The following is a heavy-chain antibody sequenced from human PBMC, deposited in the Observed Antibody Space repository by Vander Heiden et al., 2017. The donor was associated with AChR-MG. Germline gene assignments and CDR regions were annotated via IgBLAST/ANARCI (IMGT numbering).Heavy chain of an antibody. CDR3: AREKNYDILTGPTDAFDI. CDR1: GFPFSSSG. V-gene: IGHV3-33*01. J-gene: IGHJ3*02. CDR2: IWYDGSNK. D-gene: IGHD3-9*01. Sequence: QVQLVESGGGVVQPGGSLRLSCAASGFPFSSSGMHWVRQAPGKGLEWVAVIWYDGSNKYYADSVKGRFTISRDNSKNTLYLQMNSLRAEDTAVYYCAREKNYDILTGPTDAFDIWGQGTMVTVSS.